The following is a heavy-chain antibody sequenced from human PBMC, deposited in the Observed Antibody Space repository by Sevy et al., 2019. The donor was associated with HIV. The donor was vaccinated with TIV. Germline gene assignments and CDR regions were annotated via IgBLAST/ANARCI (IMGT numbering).Heavy chain of an antibody. J-gene: IGHJ4*02. D-gene: IGHD3-16*01. CDR2: VSKEGTNK. V-gene: IGHV3-30-3*01. CDR1: GFTFTRYA. Sequence: GGSLRLSCAASGFTFTRYAFHWVRQAPGKGLEWVAVVSKEGTNKYYADSVKGRFTISRDNSRNTLFLQMQSLRADDTAVYFCAGYPHSVPHWGSFDSWGQGTLVTVSS. CDR3: AGYPHSVPHWGSFDS.